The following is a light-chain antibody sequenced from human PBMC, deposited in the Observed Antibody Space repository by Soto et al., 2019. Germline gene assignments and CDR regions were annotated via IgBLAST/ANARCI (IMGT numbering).Light chain of an antibody. J-gene: IGKJ2*01. CDR3: QQFNNWPHT. Sequence: EIALTQSPATLSVSPGERATLSCRASQSVNQKLGWYQQKPGQAPRLLIYVASYRATGIPARFSGSGSGTEYTLTISNLQAEDFAVYYCQQFNNWPHTFGQGTGLEIK. CDR1: QSVNQK. V-gene: IGKV3-15*01. CDR2: VAS.